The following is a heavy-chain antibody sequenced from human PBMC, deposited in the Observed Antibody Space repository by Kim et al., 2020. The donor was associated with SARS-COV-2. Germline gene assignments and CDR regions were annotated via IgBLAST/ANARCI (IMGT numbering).Heavy chain of an antibody. J-gene: IGHJ4*02. Sequence: SETLSLTCTASGGSISSSSYYWGWIRQPPGKGLEWIGSIYYSGSTYYNPSLKSRVTISVDTSKNQFSLKLSSVTAADTAVYDCARAEYYYDSTGYYYRYYFDYWGQGTLVTVSS. D-gene: IGHD3-22*01. CDR2: IYYSGST. V-gene: IGHV4-39*01. CDR1: GGSISSSSYY. CDR3: ARAEYYYDSTGYYYRYYFDY.